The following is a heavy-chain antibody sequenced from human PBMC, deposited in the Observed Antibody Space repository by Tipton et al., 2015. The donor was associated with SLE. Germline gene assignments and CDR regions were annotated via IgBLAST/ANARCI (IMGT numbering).Heavy chain of an antibody. J-gene: IGHJ6*03. CDR2: IKYDGSNK. CDR1: GFTFSRYW. V-gene: IGHV3-7*01. CDR3: ARRLAYYYYYMDV. Sequence: SLRLSCAGSGFTFSRYWMTWVRQAPGKGLEWVANIKYDGSNKYYVDSVKGRFTISRDNSKNTLYLQMNSLRAEDTAVYYCARRLAYYYYYMDVWGKGTTVTVSS. D-gene: IGHD6-19*01.